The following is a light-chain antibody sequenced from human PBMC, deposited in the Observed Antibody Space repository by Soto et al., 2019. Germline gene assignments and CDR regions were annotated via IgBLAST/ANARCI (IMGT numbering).Light chain of an antibody. J-gene: IGKJ1*01. CDR2: AAS. Sequence: DNPITRSPSTLSTSVGDRFTITCRASQSISSWLAWYQQKPGKAPKLLIYAASSLQSGVPSRFSGSGSGTDFTLTISSLQPEDFATYYCQQSYSTPAFGQGTKVDIK. CDR3: QQSYSTPA. CDR1: QSISSW. V-gene: IGKV1-39*01.